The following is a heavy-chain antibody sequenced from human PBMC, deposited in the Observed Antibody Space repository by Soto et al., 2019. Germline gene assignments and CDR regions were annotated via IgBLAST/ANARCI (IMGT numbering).Heavy chain of an antibody. CDR3: ASVRYGDY. Sequence: QIHLVQSGAEVKKPGASVKVSCKGSGYGFTTYGITWVRQAPGQGLEWMAWISAHNGNTNYAQKLQGRVTVTRDTSTSTAYMELRSLRSDDTAVDYCASVRYGDYWGQGALVTVSS. V-gene: IGHV1-18*01. CDR2: ISAHNGNT. J-gene: IGHJ4*02. D-gene: IGHD1-1*01. CDR1: GYGFTTYG.